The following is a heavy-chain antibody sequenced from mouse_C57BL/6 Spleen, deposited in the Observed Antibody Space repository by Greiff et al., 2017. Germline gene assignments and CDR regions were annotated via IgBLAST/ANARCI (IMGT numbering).Heavy chain of an antibody. CDR1: GYTFTSYW. CDR3: ASAVITTVVEAFAY. Sequence: QVQLQQPGAELVRPGSSVKLSCKASGYTFTSYWMHWVKQRPIQGLEWIGNIEPSDGETHYNQKFKDKATLTVDKSSSTAYMQLSSLTSEDSAVYYCASAVITTVVEAFAYWGQGTLVTVSA. CDR2: IEPSDGET. V-gene: IGHV1-52*01. D-gene: IGHD1-1*01. J-gene: IGHJ3*01.